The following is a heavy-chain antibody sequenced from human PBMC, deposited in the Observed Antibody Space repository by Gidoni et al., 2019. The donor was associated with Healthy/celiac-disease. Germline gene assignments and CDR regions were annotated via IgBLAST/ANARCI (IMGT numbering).Heavy chain of an antibody. D-gene: IGHD4-17*01. CDR2: IYYSGST. CDR3: AREYGDYAGYYYYGMDV. J-gene: IGHJ6*02. CDR1: GGSISRGDDY. Sequence: QVQLQESGPGLVKPSQTLSLTCTDSGGSISRGDDYWSWIRQPPEKGLEWIGYIYYSGSTYYNPSLKSRVTISVDTSKNQFSLKLSSVTAADTAVYYCAREYGDYAGYYYYGMDVWGQGTTVTVSS. V-gene: IGHV4-30-4*01.